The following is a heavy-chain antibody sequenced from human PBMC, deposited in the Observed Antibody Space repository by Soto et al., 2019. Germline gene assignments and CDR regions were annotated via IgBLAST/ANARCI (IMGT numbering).Heavy chain of an antibody. V-gene: IGHV5-10-1*01. CDR2: IDPSDSYI. CDR3: AIPLARTTPFDY. CDR1: GYQFANYY. J-gene: IGHJ4*02. Sequence: PGESLKISCQGSGYQFANYYIAWVRQVPGKGLEWMGRIDPSDSYIKYSPSFEGHVTMSVDKSISTAFLQWSRLEASDTAMYFCAIPLARTTPFDYWGQGSLVTVSS. D-gene: IGHD1-7*01.